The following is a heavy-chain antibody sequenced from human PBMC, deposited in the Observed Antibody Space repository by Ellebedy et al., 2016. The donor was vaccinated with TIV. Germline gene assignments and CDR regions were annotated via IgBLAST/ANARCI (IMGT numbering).Heavy chain of an antibody. V-gene: IGHV3-64*04. D-gene: IGHD6-19*01. CDR2: ITGDGGST. J-gene: IGHJ4*02. CDR1: GFTFTTYA. Sequence: GESLKISCSASGFTFTTYAMHWVRQAPGKGLEYVSAITGDGGSTYYADSVKGRFTISRDNAKNSLYLQMNSLRAEDTAVYYCARGSSEWLVLDYWGQGTLVTVSS. CDR3: ARGSSEWLVLDY.